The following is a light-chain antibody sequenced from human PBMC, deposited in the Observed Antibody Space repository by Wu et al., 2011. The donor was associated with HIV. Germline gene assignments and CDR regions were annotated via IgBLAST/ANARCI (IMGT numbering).Light chain of an antibody. CDR2: GAS. J-gene: IGKJ2*04. V-gene: IGKV3-20*01. CDR3: QQYGSSLPWS. CDR1: QSVSSSY. Sequence: EIVLTQSPGTLSLSPGERATLSCRASQSVSSSYLAWYQQKPGQAPRLLIYGASSRATGIPDRFSGSGSGTDFTLTISRLEPEDFAVYYCQQYGSSLPWSFGQGTKAGDQT.